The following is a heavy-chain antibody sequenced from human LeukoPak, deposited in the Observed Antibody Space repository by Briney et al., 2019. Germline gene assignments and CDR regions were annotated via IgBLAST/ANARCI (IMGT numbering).Heavy chain of an antibody. J-gene: IGHJ4*02. CDR1: GYSISSGYY. Sequence: PSETLSLTCAVSGYSISSGYYWGWIRQPPGKGLEWIGSIYHSGSTYYNPSLKSRVTISVDTSKNQFSLKLSSVTAADTAVYYCARHRGERCSSTSCYMTFFDYWGQGTLVTVSS. D-gene: IGHD2-2*02. CDR3: ARHRGERCSSTSCYMTFFDY. CDR2: IYHSGST. V-gene: IGHV4-38-2*01.